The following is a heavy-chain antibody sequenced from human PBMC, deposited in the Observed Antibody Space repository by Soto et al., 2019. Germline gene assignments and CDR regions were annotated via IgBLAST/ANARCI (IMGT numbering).Heavy chain of an antibody. CDR2: MYYSGST. Sequence: PSETLSLTCTVSGGSISSSSYYWGWIRQPPGKGLEWIGSMYYSGSTYYNPSLKSRVTISVDTSKNQFSLKLSSVTAADTAVYYCARHWVGYTYGTTDFNYWGQRTLVTVSS. CDR3: ARHWVGYTYGTTDFNY. CDR1: GGSISSSSYY. V-gene: IGHV4-39*01. D-gene: IGHD5-18*01. J-gene: IGHJ4*02.